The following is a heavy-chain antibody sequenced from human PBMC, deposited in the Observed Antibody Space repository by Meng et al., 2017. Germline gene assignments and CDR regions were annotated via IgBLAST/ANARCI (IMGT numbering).Heavy chain of an antibody. V-gene: IGHV4-4*02. CDR2: IYHSGST. CDR1: GGSISSSNW. Sequence: SETLSLTCAVSGGSISSSNWWSWVRQPPGKGLEWLGEIYHSGSTNYNPSLKSRVTISVDKSKNQFSLKLSSVTAADTAVYYCASSMVRGVITDYWGQGTLVTVSS. CDR3: ASSMVRGVITDY. D-gene: IGHD3-10*01. J-gene: IGHJ4*02.